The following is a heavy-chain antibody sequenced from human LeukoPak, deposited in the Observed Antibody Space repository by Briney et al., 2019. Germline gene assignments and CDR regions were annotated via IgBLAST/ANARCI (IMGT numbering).Heavy chain of an antibody. Sequence: PSETLSLTCAVYGGSLSGYYWSWIRQPPGKGLEWIGEINHSGSTNYNPSLKSRVTISVDTSKNQFSLKLSSVTAADTAVYYCARQGEDGELLNYYYYYMDVWGKGTTVTISS. CDR3: ARQGEDGELLNYYYYYMDV. D-gene: IGHD3-10*01. V-gene: IGHV4-34*01. CDR2: INHSGST. J-gene: IGHJ6*03. CDR1: GGSLSGYY.